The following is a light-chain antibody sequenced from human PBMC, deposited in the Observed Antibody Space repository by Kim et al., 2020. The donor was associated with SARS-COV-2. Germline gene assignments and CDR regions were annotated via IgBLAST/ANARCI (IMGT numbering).Light chain of an antibody. CDR1: QSVTSDY. J-gene: IGKJ5*01. CDR2: EAS. Sequence: PGERVTLSCRASQSVTSDYLAWYQQKPGQAPRLLIYEASTRPTGIPDRFSGSGSGTDFTLTISRLEPEDFAVYYCQKYGSSAQITFGQGNRL. V-gene: IGKV3-20*01. CDR3: QKYGSSAQIT.